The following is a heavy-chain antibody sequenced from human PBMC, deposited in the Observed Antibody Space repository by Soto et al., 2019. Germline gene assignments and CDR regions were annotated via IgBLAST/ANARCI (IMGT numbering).Heavy chain of an antibody. V-gene: IGHV3-33*01. CDR2: IWYDGSNK. D-gene: IGHD6-6*01. CDR1: GFTFSSYG. Sequence: GGSLRLSCAASGFTFSSYGMHWVRQAPGKGLEWVAVIWYDGSNKYYADSVKGRFTISRDNSKNTLYLQMNSLRAEDTAVYYCARWGVYSSSSGTHDAFDIWGQGTMVTVS. J-gene: IGHJ3*02. CDR3: ARWGVYSSSSGTHDAFDI.